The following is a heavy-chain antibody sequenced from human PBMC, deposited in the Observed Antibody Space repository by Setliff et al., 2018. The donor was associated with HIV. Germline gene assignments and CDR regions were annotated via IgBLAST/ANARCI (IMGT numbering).Heavy chain of an antibody. D-gene: IGHD7-27*01. Sequence: PSETLSLTCVVSGYSISSNDWWGWIRQSPGKGLEWIGYIYYSGSIYYNPSLKSRVTISVDTSKNQFSLKLSSVTAADTATYYCARHLAGDLDYWGQGTLVTVSS. J-gene: IGHJ4*02. CDR2: IYYSGSI. V-gene: IGHV4-28*05. CDR1: GYSISSNDW. CDR3: ARHLAGDLDY.